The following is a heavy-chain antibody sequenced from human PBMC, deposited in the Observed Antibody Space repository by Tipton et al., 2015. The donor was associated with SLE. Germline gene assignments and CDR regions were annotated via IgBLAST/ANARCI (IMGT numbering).Heavy chain of an antibody. CDR1: GGSISSHY. CDR3: ARDGDGGSGSYDAFDI. Sequence: TLSLTCTVSGGSISSHYWSWTRQPPGKGLEWIGYIYYSGSTNYNPSLQSRVTISVDTSKNQFSLKLSSVTAADTAVYYCARDGDGGSGSYDAFDIWGQGTMVTVSS. V-gene: IGHV4-59*11. CDR2: IYYSGST. D-gene: IGHD3-10*01. J-gene: IGHJ3*02.